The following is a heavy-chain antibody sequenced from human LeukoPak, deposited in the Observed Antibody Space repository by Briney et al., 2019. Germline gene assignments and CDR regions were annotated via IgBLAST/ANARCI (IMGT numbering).Heavy chain of an antibody. CDR1: GGSISSGDYY. D-gene: IGHD5-24*01. CDR2: IYYSGST. J-gene: IGHJ6*02. CDR3: ARGDGYWGYYGMDV. V-gene: IGHV4-30-4*02. Sequence: SETLSLTCTVSGGSISSGDYYWSWIRQPPGKGLEWIGYIYYSGSTYYNPSLKSRVTISVDTSKNQFSLKLSSVTAADTAVYYCARGDGYWGYYGMDVWGQGTTVTVSS.